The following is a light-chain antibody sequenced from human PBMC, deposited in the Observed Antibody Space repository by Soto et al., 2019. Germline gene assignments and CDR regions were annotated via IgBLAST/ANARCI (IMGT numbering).Light chain of an antibody. J-gene: IGKJ2*01. V-gene: IGKV4-1*01. Sequence: DIVMTQSPDSLAVSLGERATINCKSSQTVLYSSNNKNYLVWYQQKPGQPTKLLLSWSSTRESGVPDRFSGSGSGTDFTLTISSLQAEDVAVYYCQQFYNTPYTFGQGTKLEIK. CDR3: QQFYNTPYT. CDR1: QTVLYSSNNKNY. CDR2: WSS.